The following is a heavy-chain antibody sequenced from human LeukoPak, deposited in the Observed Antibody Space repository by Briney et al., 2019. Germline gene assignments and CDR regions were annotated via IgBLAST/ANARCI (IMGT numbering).Heavy chain of an antibody. V-gene: IGHV3-23*01. D-gene: IGHD1-26*01. CDR3: AKVGSYNTPFDY. J-gene: IGHJ4*02. CDR1: GFTFSSYS. Sequence: QTGGSLRLSCAASGFTFSSYSMNWVRQAPGKGLEWISVISGSGGSTYYADSVKGRFTISRDNAKNTLYLQMNSLRAEDTAIYYCAKVGSYNTPFDYWGQGTLVTVSS. CDR2: ISGSGGST.